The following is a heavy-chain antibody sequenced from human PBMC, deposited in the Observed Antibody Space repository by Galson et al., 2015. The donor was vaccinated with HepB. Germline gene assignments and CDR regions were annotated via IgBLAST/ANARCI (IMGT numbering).Heavy chain of an antibody. Sequence: LTCTVSGGSISSSSYYWGWIRQPPGKGLEWIGSIYYSGSTYYNPSLKSRVTISVDTSKNQFSLKLSSVTAADTAVYYCARHLYSTSRFDYWGQGILVTVSS. D-gene: IGHD6-13*01. V-gene: IGHV4-39*07. CDR2: IYYSGST. J-gene: IGHJ4*02. CDR3: ARHLYSTSRFDY. CDR1: GGSISSSSYY.